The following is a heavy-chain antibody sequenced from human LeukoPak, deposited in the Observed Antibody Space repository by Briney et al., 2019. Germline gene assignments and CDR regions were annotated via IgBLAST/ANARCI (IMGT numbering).Heavy chain of an antibody. J-gene: IGHJ4*02. D-gene: IGHD6-19*01. V-gene: IGHV4-34*01. CDR1: GGSFSGYY. CDR2: INPSGST. Sequence: SETLSLTCAVYGGSFSGYYWSWIRHPPRQGLECSGEINPSGSTNYTTSLDSRITISVDTSNTESSLKPSSVTAADTAVYYCARGQWLVEIDYWGQGTLVTVSS. CDR3: ARGQWLVEIDY.